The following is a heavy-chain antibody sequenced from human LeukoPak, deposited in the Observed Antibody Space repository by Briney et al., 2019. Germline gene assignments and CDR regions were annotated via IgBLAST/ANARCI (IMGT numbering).Heavy chain of an antibody. D-gene: IGHD2-2*01. CDR2: ISGSGGST. J-gene: IGHJ6*04. Sequence: PGGSLRLSCAASGFTFSSYAMSWVRQAPGKGLEWVSAISGSGGSTYYADSVKGRFTISRDNSKNTLYLQMNSLRAEDTAVYYCAKARRIVVVPAAMDVWGKGTTVTVSS. CDR1: GFTFSSYA. CDR3: AKARRIVVVPAAMDV. V-gene: IGHV3-23*01.